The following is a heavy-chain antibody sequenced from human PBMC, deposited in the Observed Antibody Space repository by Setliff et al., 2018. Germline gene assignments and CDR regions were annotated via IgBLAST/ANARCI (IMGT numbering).Heavy chain of an antibody. V-gene: IGHV7-4-1*02. D-gene: IGHD3-10*02. CDR2: INTYNGKP. Sequence: ASVKVSCKTSGYTFSHYGVNWVRQAPGQGLEWMGWINTYNGKPTYAQGFTGRFVFSLDTSVSTAYLQISSLKAEDTALYYCARGSRFGTMLYKGDYYMDVWGKGTTVTVSS. J-gene: IGHJ6*03. CDR3: ARGSRFGTMLYKGDYYMDV. CDR1: GYTFSHYG.